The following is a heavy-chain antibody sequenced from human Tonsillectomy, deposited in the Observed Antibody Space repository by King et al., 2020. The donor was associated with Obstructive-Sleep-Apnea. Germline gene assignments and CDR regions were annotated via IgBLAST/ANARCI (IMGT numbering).Heavy chain of an antibody. Sequence: VQLQESGPGLVKPSQTLSLTCTVSGGSISSGGYHWTWIRQHPGKGLEWIGYIYYTGSTYYNPSLKSRVTISVDASRDQFSLKLSSVTAADTDVYYCGRERGEMGGYWSTASCRARDDAFDIWGQGTMVTVSS. CDR3: GRERGEMGGYWSTASCRARDDAFDI. D-gene: IGHD2-2*01. CDR2: IYYTGST. J-gene: IGHJ3*02. V-gene: IGHV4-31*03. CDR1: GGSISSGGYH.